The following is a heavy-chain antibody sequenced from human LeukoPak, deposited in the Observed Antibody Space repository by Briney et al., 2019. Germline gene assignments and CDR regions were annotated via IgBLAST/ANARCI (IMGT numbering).Heavy chain of an antibody. V-gene: IGHV3-23*01. D-gene: IGHD2-2*01. Sequence: GGSLRLSCAASGFTFSSYAMSWVRQAPGKGLEWVSAISGSGGSTYYADSVKGRFTISGDNSKNTLYLQMNSLRAEDTAVYYCAKGPLRDCSSTSCYYYYYYYMDVWGKGTTVTVSS. CDR3: AKGPLRDCSSTSCYYYYYYYMDV. CDR2: ISGSGGST. CDR1: GFTFSSYA. J-gene: IGHJ6*03.